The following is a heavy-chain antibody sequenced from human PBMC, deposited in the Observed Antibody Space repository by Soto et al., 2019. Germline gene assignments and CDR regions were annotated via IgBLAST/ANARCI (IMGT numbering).Heavy chain of an antibody. D-gene: IGHD3-10*01. Sequence: QLQLQESGPGLVNPAETLSLTCTVSGGSISSSSYYWGWIRQPPGKGLEWIGSIHYSGSTYHNPSLKSRVTFSVDLSKNQFYLKLTSVTAADTAVYHCARPFYFGSGGLYFYMDVWGRGTTVTVS. CDR3: ARPFYFGSGGLYFYMDV. CDR2: IHYSGST. J-gene: IGHJ6*03. CDR1: GGSISSSSYY. V-gene: IGHV4-39*01.